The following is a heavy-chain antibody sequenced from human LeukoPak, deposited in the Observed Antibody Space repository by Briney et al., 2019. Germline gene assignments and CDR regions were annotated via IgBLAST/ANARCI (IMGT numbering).Heavy chain of an antibody. V-gene: IGHV3-33*06. J-gene: IGHJ4*02. Sequence: QAGGSLRLSCAASGFTFSSYGMHWVRQAPGKGLEWVAVIWNDGSSKYYADSVKGRFTISRDSSKNTLYLQMNSLRAEDTAVYFCAKPTSGSGSFLIDFWGQGTLVTVSS. CDR3: AKPTSGSGSFLIDF. CDR2: IWNDGSSK. D-gene: IGHD1-26*01. CDR1: GFTFSSYG.